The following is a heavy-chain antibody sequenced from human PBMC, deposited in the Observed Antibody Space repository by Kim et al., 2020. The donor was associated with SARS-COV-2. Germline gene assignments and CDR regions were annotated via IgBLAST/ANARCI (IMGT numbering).Heavy chain of an antibody. J-gene: IGHJ6*02. D-gene: IGHD3-22*01. V-gene: IGHV4-30-4*01. CDR3: ARETYYYDSSGPGEDYCYYGRDV. CDR2: IYYSGST. Sequence: SETLSLTCTVSGGSISSGDYYWSWIRQPPGKGLEWIGYIYYSGSTYYNPSLKSRVTISVDTSKNQFSLKLSSVTAADTAVYYCARETYYYDSSGPGEDYCYYGRDVWGQGTTVTVSS. CDR1: GGSISSGDYY.